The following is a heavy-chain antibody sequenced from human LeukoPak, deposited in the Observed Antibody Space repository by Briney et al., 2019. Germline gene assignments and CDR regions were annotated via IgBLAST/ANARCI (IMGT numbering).Heavy chain of an antibody. CDR1: GFTFNSYS. Sequence: GGSLRLSCAASGFTFNSYSMNWVRQAPAKGLEWVSSISSSSSYINYADSVKGRFTISRDNAKNSLYLQMNSLRAEDTAVYYCARARSGYDTDYYYYYMDVWGKGTTVTVSS. D-gene: IGHD5-12*01. CDR3: ARARSGYDTDYYYYYMDV. J-gene: IGHJ6*03. CDR2: ISSSSSYI. V-gene: IGHV3-21*06.